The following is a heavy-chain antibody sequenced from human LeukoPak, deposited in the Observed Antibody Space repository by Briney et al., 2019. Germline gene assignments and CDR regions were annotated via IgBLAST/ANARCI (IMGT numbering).Heavy chain of an antibody. CDR1: GGTFSSYA. CDR2: IIPIFGTA. CDR3: ASPEGGYSYGYVY. D-gene: IGHD5-18*01. J-gene: IGHJ4*02. V-gene: IGHV1-69*13. Sequence: SVKVSCKASGGTFSSYAISWVRQAPGQGLEWTGGIIPIFGTANYAQKFQGRVTITADESTSTAYMELSSLRSEDTAVYYCASPEGGYSYGYVYWGQGTLVTVSS.